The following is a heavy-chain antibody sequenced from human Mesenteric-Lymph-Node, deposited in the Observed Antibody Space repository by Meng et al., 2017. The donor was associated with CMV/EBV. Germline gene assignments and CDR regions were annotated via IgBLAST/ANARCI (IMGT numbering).Heavy chain of an antibody. V-gene: IGHV4-34*01. J-gene: IGHJ6*03. CDR1: GGSFSGYY. CDR3: ARRMTTVAKGYMDV. CDR2: INHSGST. Sequence: GSLRLSCAVYGGSFSGYYWSWIRQPPGKGLEWIGEINHSGSTNYNPSLKSRVTISVDKSKNQFSLRLSSVTAADTAVYYCARRMTTVAKGYMDVWGQGTTVTVSS. D-gene: IGHD4-11*01.